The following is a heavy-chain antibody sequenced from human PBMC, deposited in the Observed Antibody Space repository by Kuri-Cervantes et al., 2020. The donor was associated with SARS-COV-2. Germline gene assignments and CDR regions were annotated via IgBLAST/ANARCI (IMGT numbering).Heavy chain of an antibody. J-gene: IGHJ3*02. Sequence: SVKVSCKVSGYTLTELSMHWVRQAPGKGLERMGGIIPIFGTANYAQKFQGRVTITADESTSTAYVELSSLRSEDTAVYYCATTNDSILLGFDAFDIWGQGTMVTVSS. CDR1: GYTLTELS. V-gene: IGHV1-69*13. CDR2: IIPIFGTA. CDR3: ATTNDSILLGFDAFDI. D-gene: IGHD3-22*01.